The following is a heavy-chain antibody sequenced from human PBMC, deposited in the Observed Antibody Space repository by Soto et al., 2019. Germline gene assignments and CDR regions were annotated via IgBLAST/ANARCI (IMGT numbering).Heavy chain of an antibody. Sequence: PGGSLRLSCAASGFTVSSNYMSWVRQAPGKGLEWVSVIYSGGSTYYADSVKGRFTISRDNSKNTLYLQMNSLRAEDTAVYYCVCSARDYYYGMGVWGQGTTVTVAS. D-gene: IGHD2-2*01. CDR2: IYSGGST. CDR3: VCSARDYYYGMGV. V-gene: IGHV3-53*01. CDR1: GFTVSSNY. J-gene: IGHJ6*02.